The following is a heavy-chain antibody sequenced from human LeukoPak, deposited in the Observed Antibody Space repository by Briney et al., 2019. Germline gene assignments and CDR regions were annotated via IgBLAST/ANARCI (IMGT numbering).Heavy chain of an antibody. D-gene: IGHD3-10*01. V-gene: IGHV3-9*01. CDR1: GFTFDDYA. CDR3: AKDRGSYYYYMDV. CDR2: ISWNSGSI. Sequence: GGSLRLSCAASGFTFDDYAMHWVRQAPGKGLEWVSGISWNSGSIGYADSVKGRFTISRDNAKNSLYLQMNSLRAEDTALYYCAKDRGSYYYYMDVWGKGTTVTVSS. J-gene: IGHJ6*03.